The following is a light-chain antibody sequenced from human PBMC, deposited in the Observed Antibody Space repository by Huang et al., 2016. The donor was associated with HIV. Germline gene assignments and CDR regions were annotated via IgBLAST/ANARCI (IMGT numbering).Light chain of an antibody. CDR2: GAS. CDR3: QHYNNWPYT. CDR1: QSVSSN. Sequence: EIVMTQSPANLSVSPGERATLSCRASQSVSSNLAWYHQKPGQAPRRLIYGASTRATGDPARFSGSGSGTVFTLTISSLQSEDFAVYYCQHYNNWPYTFGQGTKLEIK. V-gene: IGKV3-15*01. J-gene: IGKJ2*01.